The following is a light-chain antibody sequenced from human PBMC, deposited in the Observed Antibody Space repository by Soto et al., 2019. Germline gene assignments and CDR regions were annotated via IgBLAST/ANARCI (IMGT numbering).Light chain of an antibody. CDR3: CSYAGSSSVL. J-gene: IGLJ2*01. Sequence: LAQPASVSGSPGQSITISCTGTRSDVGGYTLVSWFQQYPGKAPKLMIYEDNKRPSGVSDRFSGSKSGNTAALTISGLQAEDEADYYCCSYAGSSSVLLGGGTKVTVL. CDR1: RSDVGGYTL. CDR2: EDN. V-gene: IGLV2-23*01.